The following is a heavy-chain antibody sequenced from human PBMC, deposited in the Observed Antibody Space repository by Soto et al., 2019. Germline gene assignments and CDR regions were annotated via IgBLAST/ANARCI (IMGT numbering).Heavy chain of an antibody. V-gene: IGHV4-59*08. CDR3: ARHGFGSLHGLVDV. J-gene: IGHJ6*02. Sequence: QVQLQESGPGLVKPSETLSLTCTVSGGSITNYYCSWFRQPPGKGLEWIGYIQYNGYSADNLSLKRPVTMSMDTSKTQSSLMPESVTATDTAVYYGARHGFGSLHGLVDVWGQGTTVIVSS. CDR2: IQYNGYS. D-gene: IGHD3-10*01. CDR1: GGSITNYY.